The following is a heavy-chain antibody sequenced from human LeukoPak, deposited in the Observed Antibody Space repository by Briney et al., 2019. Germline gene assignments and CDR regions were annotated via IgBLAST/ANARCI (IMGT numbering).Heavy chain of an antibody. Sequence: GGSLRLSCAASGFTFSTYAMNWVRQAPGKGLEWVSYISTNSSNIYYADSVKGRFTISRDNAKNSLYLQMNSLRDEDTAVYYCATPAWVANNYYYYGMDVWGQGTTVTVSS. D-gene: IGHD1-26*01. CDR3: ATPAWVANNYYYYGMDV. V-gene: IGHV3-48*02. CDR2: ISTNSSNI. J-gene: IGHJ6*02. CDR1: GFTFSTYA.